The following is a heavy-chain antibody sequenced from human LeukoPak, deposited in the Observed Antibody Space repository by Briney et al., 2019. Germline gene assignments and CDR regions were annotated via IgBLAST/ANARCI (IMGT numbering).Heavy chain of an antibody. CDR1: GYSFTSYW. Sequence: GASLKISCKGAGYSFTSYWIAWVRQMPGKGLEWMGLIYPGDSETRYSPSFQGQVTISADKSIDTAYLQWSSLKASDTAIFYCARPYYYDSAGAFDIWGQGTVVTVSS. V-gene: IGHV5-51*01. CDR3: ARPYYYDSAGAFDI. J-gene: IGHJ3*02. CDR2: IYPGDSET. D-gene: IGHD3-22*01.